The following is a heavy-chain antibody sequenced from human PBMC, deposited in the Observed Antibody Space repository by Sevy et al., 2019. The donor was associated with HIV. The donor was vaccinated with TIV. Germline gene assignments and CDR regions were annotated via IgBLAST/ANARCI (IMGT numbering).Heavy chain of an antibody. V-gene: IGHV3-30*03. Sequence: AGSLRLSCAASGFSFSTYGMHWVHQAPGKALEWVAVIAYSGVSKFYTDSVKGRFTISRDNSKSTQYLQMNSLRVEDTAVYYCATEFTGFYGMDVWGQGTTVTVSS. CDR3: ATEFTGFYGMDV. J-gene: IGHJ6*02. CDR2: IAYSGVSK. CDR1: GFSFSTYG. D-gene: IGHD7-27*01.